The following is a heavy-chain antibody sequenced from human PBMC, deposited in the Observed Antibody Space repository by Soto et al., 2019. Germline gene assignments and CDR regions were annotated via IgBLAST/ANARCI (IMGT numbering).Heavy chain of an antibody. Sequence: ASVKVSCKASGYTFTSYGISWVQQAPGQGLEWMGWISAYNGNTNYAQKLQGRVTMTTDTSTSTAYMELRSLRSDDTAVYYCARGPRWLQLHYFDYWGQGTLVTVSS. J-gene: IGHJ4*02. D-gene: IGHD5-12*01. CDR3: ARGPRWLQLHYFDY. CDR1: GYTFTSYG. V-gene: IGHV1-18*01. CDR2: ISAYNGNT.